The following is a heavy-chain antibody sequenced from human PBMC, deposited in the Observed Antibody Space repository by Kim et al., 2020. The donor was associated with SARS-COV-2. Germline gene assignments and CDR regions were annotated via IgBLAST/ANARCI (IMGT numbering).Heavy chain of an antibody. CDR3: ARKHSSGYSSFPWFDP. CDR2: IYAGDSDT. CDR1: GYDFSSYW. J-gene: IGHJ5*02. V-gene: IGHV5-51*01. Sequence: GESLKISCKGSGYDFSSYWIAWVRQMPGRGLEWMGIIYAGDSDTRYNPSFQGQVTMSVDKSISTAYLQWDNLKASDSAMYYCARKHSSGYSSFPWFDPWGQGTLVTVSS. D-gene: IGHD3-22*01.